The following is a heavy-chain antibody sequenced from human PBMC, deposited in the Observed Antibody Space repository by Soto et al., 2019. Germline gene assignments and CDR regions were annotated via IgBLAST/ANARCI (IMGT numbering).Heavy chain of an antibody. CDR2: IYYSGST. CDR1: GASISSGDYY. CDR3: ARASYDSSTYYLDY. D-gene: IGHD3-22*01. V-gene: IGHV4-30-4*01. Sequence: QVQLQESAPGLVKPSQTLSPTCTVSGASISSGDYYWTWIRQPPGKALGWIGSIYYSGSTYYNPSLKSRVTISVDTSNNQFSLKLSSVTAADTAVYYCARASYDSSTYYLDYWGQGTLVTVSS. J-gene: IGHJ4*02.